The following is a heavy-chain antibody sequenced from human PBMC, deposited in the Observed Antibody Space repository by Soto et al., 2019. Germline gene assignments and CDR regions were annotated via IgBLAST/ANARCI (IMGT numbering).Heavy chain of an antibody. CDR1: GGSITGAFY. CDR2: IHYRGST. CDR3: AKVRDSFGLDV. V-gene: IGHV4-31*03. J-gene: IGHJ6*02. D-gene: IGHD2-15*01. Sequence: SETLSLTCKVSGGSITGAFYWNWIRQHPEKGLEWIGSIHYRGSTYYNPSLKGRITITLDRSNNQFSLQLSSVTAADTAVYYCAKVRDSFGLDVWGQGTTVTVSS.